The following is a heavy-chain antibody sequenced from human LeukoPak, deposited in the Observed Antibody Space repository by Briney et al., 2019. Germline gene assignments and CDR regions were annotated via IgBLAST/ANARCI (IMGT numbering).Heavy chain of an antibody. CDR1: GYTFTGYY. CDR3: ARPKYSSSYFDY. D-gene: IGHD6-6*01. CDR2: INPNSGGT. J-gene: IGHJ4*02. V-gene: IGHV1-2*06. Sequence: WASVKVSCKASGYTFTGYYMHWVRQAPGQGLEWMGQINPNSGGTNYAQKFQGRVTMTRDTSISTAYMELSRLRSDDTAVYYCARPKYSSSYFDYWGQGTLVTVSS.